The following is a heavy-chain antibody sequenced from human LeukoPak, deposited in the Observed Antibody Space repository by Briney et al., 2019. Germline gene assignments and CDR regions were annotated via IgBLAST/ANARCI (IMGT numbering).Heavy chain of an antibody. CDR1: GYTFTNYY. J-gene: IGHJ5*02. V-gene: IGHV1-46*01. D-gene: IGHD3-22*01. Sequence: ASVKVSCKASGYTFTNYYMHWVRQAPGQGLEWMGIINPSGGSTSYAQKFQGRVTMTRDTSTSTVYMELSSLRSEDTAVYYCARDPDSSGYYSNWFDPWGQGTLVTVSS. CDR3: ARDPDSSGYYSNWFDP. CDR2: INPSGGST.